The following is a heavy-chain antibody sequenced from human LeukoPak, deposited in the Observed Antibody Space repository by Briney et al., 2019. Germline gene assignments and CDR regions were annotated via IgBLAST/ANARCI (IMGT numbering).Heavy chain of an antibody. D-gene: IGHD1-1*01. Sequence: PGGSLRLSCAASGFSFTNGWMSWVRQAPGKGLEWVARIRSKTVGGTTDYAAPVKGRFTISRDGSKNKVYLQMNSLKTEDTAVYYCTTDRGTTGTTDLDYWGQGTLVTVSS. CDR1: GFSFTNGW. CDR3: TTDRGTTGTTDLDY. V-gene: IGHV3-15*01. CDR2: IRSKTVGGTT. J-gene: IGHJ4*02.